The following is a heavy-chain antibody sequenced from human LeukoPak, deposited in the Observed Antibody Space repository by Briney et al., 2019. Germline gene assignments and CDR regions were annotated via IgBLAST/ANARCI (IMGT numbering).Heavy chain of an antibody. CDR3: ARGMDSYGYDY. CDR2: MNTNSGNT. D-gene: IGHD5-18*01. J-gene: IGHJ4*02. CDR1: GYTFTSYD. Sequence: GASVKVSCKASGYTFTSYDINWVRQATGQGLEWMGWMNTNSGNTGYAQKFQGRVTITRNTSISTAYMELSSLRSEDTAVYYCARGMDSYGYDYWGQGTLVTVSS. V-gene: IGHV1-8*03.